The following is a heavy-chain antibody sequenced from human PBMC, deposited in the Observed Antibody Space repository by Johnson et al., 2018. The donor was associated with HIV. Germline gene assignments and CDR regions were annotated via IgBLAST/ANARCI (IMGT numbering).Heavy chain of an antibody. Sequence: EVQLVESGGGVVRPGGSLRLSCAVSGFTFEDYGISWVRQAPGKGLEWVSDINWNGGSTDYADSVKGRFTISRDNAKNSLYMQMDSLRAEDTAVYYCARGPVDTAMGNDAFDIWGQGTMVTVSS. CDR3: ARGPVDTAMGNDAFDI. J-gene: IGHJ3*02. D-gene: IGHD5-18*01. CDR2: INWNGGST. CDR1: GFTFEDYG. V-gene: IGHV3-20*04.